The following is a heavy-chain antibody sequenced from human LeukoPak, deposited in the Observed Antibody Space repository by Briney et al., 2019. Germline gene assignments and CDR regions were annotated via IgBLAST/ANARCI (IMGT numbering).Heavy chain of an antibody. V-gene: IGHV5-51*01. D-gene: IGHD3-22*01. J-gene: IGHJ4*02. CDR3: ARREYYYDSTGYYFRGPGQFDL. CDR1: GYSFTTYW. CDR2: IYPGDSDT. Sequence: PGESLKISCKGSGYSFTTYWIGWVRQMPGKGLEWMGIIYPGDSDTRYSPSFQGHVTISADKSISTAYLQWSSLKASDTAMYYCARREYYYDSTGYYFRGPGQFDLWGQGPLVTVSS.